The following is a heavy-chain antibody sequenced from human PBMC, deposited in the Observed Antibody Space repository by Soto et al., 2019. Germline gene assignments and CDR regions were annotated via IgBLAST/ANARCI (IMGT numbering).Heavy chain of an antibody. V-gene: IGHV3-21*01. CDR2: ISSSSSYI. CDR3: ARDLGYYDSSGRRSAFDI. Sequence: GGCLRLSCAASGFTFDDYAMHWVRQAPGKGLEWVSGISSSSSYIYYADSVKGRFTISRDNAKNSLYLQMNSLRAEDTAVYYCARDLGYYDSSGRRSAFDIWGQGTMVTVSS. D-gene: IGHD3-22*01. CDR1: GFTFDDYA. J-gene: IGHJ3*02.